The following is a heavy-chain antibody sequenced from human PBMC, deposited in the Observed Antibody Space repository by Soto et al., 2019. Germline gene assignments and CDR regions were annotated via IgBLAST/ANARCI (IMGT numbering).Heavy chain of an antibody. CDR1: GGSISSGDHY. D-gene: IGHD3-10*01. Sequence: PSETLSLTCSVSGGSISSGDHYWSWIRQPPGKGLEWIGYIYHNGSTYYNPSLKTRVTISVDTSKNQFSLKLRSVTAADTAVYFCARGGGSGQYLPYYLDFWGQGALVTVSS. V-gene: IGHV4-30-4*01. J-gene: IGHJ4*02. CDR3: ARGGGSGQYLPYYLDF. CDR2: IYHNGST.